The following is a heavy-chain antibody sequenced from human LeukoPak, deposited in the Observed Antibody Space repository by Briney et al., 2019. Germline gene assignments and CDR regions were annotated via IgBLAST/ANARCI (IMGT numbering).Heavy chain of an antibody. J-gene: IGHJ4*02. Sequence: PGGSLRLSCAASGFTFSSYWMHWVRQAPGKGLVWVSRINSDGSSTSYADSVKGRFTISRDNAKNTLYLEMNSLRDEDTAIYYCVYSGNYRFDYWGQGTLVTVSS. CDR2: INSDGSST. CDR3: VYSGNYRFDY. CDR1: GFTFSSYW. V-gene: IGHV3-74*01. D-gene: IGHD1-26*01.